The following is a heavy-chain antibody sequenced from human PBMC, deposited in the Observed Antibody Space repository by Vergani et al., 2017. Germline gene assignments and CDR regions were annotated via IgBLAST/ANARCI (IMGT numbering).Heavy chain of an antibody. CDR2: IKSTFDRGTT. D-gene: IGHD2-21*01. V-gene: IGHV3-15*07. Sequence: EVQLVESGGGIVKPGGSLRLSCVASGFSFRNGWMNWVRRTPGKGLEWVGRIKSTFDRGTTDYAAAVKGRFTISRDDSKNTLFLQMNGLKTEDIGVYYCTTDPRYCGDGSCYWLRDHHYYGMDVWGQGTTVTVSS. CDR1: GFSFRNGW. J-gene: IGHJ6*02. CDR3: TTDPRYCGDGSCYWLRDHHYYGMDV.